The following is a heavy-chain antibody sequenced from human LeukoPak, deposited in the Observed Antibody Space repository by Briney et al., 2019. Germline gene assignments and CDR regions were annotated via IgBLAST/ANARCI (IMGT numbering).Heavy chain of an antibody. J-gene: IGHJ4*02. Sequence: PSETLSLTCTVSGGSISSYYWSWIRQPPGKGLEWIGYIYYSGSTNYNPSLKSRVTISVDTSKSQFSLKLSSVTAADTAVYYCARTDTYYYDSSGYNFDYWGQGTLVTVSS. CDR1: GGSISSYY. CDR3: ARTDTYYYDSSGYNFDY. CDR2: IYYSGST. V-gene: IGHV4-59*12. D-gene: IGHD3-22*01.